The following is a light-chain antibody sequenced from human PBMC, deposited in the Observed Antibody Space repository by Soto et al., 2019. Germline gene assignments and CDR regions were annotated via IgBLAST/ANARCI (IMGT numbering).Light chain of an antibody. J-gene: IGLJ2*01. CDR3: ATWDDSLNGVV. CDR2: SNN. CDR1: SSNVGRNI. Sequence: QAVVTQPPSASGTPGQRVTISCSGSSSNVGRNIVNWYQQLPGTAPKLLIYSNNQRPSGVPDRFSGSKSGTSASLAIGGLQSEDEADYYCATWDDSLNGVVFGGGTKVTVL. V-gene: IGLV1-44*01.